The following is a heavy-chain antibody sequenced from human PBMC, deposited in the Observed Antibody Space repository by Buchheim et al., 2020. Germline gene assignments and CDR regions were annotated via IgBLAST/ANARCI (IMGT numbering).Heavy chain of an antibody. J-gene: IGHJ4*02. V-gene: IGHV1-18*01. CDR1: GYTFIDYG. CDR2: VSAANGRT. D-gene: IGHD3-22*01. CDR3: ARGSVTVDF. Sequence: QVQLLQSGAEVKKPGASVRVSCKPSGYTFIDYGITWVRQAPGQGLEWLGWVSAANGRTDYSQNVQERVTMTTDTSKSTAYMELTSLTSDDTAMYYCARGSVTVDFWGQGTL.